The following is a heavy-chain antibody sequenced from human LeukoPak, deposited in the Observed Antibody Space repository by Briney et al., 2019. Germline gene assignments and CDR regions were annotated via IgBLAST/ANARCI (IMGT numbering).Heavy chain of an antibody. CDR3: ARDAVGSGYYGMDV. CDR1: GFIFGDYA. CDR2: ISSSSSDT. D-gene: IGHD3-10*01. Sequence: GGSLRLSCTASGFIFGDYAMSWVRQAPGKGLEWLSYISSSSSDTQYADSVKGRFTISRDNAKKSLHLQMNSLRVEDTAVYYCARDAVGSGYYGMDVWGQGTTVTVSS. J-gene: IGHJ6*02. V-gene: IGHV3-11*05.